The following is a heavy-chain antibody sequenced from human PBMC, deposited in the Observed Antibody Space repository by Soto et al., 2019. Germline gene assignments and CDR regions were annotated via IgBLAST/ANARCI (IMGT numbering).Heavy chain of an antibody. CDR2: IHHSGST. J-gene: IGHJ4*02. Sequence: PSETLSVTCTVSGGSTSSGENFWNWIRQSPGKGLEWIGYIHHSGSTYYNPSLKSRLTISVDTSKNQIYLKLNSVTAADTAVYYCVRDTGTYPYYFDYWGQATMLTV. CDR3: VRDTGTYPYYFDY. V-gene: IGHV4-30-4*01. CDR1: GGSTSSGENF. D-gene: IGHD1-26*01.